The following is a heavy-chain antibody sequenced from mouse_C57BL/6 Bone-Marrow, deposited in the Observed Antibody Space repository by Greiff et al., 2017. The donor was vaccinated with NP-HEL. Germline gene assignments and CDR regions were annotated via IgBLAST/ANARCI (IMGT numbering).Heavy chain of an antibody. J-gene: IGHJ3*01. Sequence: EVKLVESGAELVKPGASVKLSCTASGFNIKDYYMHWVKQRTEQGLEWIGRIDPEDGETKYAPKFQGKATITADTSSNTAYLQLSSLTSEDTAVYYCARISANYYGSSSFAYWGQGTLVTVSA. D-gene: IGHD1-1*01. V-gene: IGHV14-2*01. CDR2: IDPEDGET. CDR3: ARISANYYGSSSFAY. CDR1: GFNIKDYY.